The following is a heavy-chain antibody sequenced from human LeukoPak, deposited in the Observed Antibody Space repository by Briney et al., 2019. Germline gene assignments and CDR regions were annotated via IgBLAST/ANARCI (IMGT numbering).Heavy chain of an antibody. CDR2: ISYDGSNK. J-gene: IGHJ4*02. Sequence: PGRSLRLSCAASGFTFSSYGIHWVRQAPGKGLEWAGVISYDGSNKYYADSVKGRFTISRDNSKNPPSLQMNSLRAEDTAVYYCANKRGLSGYFVYWGQGTLVTVSS. CDR1: GFTFSSYG. CDR3: ANKRGLSGYFVY. V-gene: IGHV3-30*18. D-gene: IGHD3-9*01.